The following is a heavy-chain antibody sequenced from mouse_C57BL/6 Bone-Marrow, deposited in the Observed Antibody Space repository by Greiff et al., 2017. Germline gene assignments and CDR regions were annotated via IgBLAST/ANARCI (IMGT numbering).Heavy chain of an antibody. D-gene: IGHD2-4*01. CDR1: GYTFTSYW. Sequence: VQLQQPGAELVKPGASVELSCKASGYTFTSYWMHWVKQRPGQGLEWIGMIHPNSGSTNYNEKFKSKATLTVDKSSSTAYMQLSSLTSEDSAVYYCARGYDYDYAMDYWGQGTSVTVSS. CDR3: ARGYDYDYAMDY. J-gene: IGHJ4*01. CDR2: IHPNSGST. V-gene: IGHV1-64*01.